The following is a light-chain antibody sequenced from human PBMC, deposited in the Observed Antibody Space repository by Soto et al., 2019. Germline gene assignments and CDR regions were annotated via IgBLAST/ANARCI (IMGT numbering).Light chain of an antibody. J-gene: IGKJ4*01. V-gene: IGKV3-20*01. CDR2: GAT. CDR1: QSVSTNS. Sequence: IVLTQSPGTLSSSPGERVTLSCRASQSVSTNSLAWYQQKPGQAPRLLIYGATRRASGIPDRFSGSGSGTDFTLTISRLEPEDFAIYYCQQYVTSPRTFGGGTEVDI. CDR3: QQYVTSPRT.